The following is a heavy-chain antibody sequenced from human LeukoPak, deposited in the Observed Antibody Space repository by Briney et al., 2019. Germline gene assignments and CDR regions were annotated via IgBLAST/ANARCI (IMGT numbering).Heavy chain of an antibody. V-gene: IGHV3-30*18. J-gene: IGHJ4*02. CDR3: AKGGGHYDFWSGYSPSYY. D-gene: IGHD3-3*01. Sequence: GGSLRLSRAASGFTFSSYGMHWVRQAPGKGLEWVAVISYDGSNKYYADSVKGRFTISRDNSKNTLYLQMNSLRAEDTAVYYCAKGGGHYDFWSGYSPSYYWGQGTLVTVSS. CDR1: GFTFSSYG. CDR2: ISYDGSNK.